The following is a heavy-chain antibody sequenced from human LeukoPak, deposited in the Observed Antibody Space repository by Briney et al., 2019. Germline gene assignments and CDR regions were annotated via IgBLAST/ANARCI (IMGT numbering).Heavy chain of an antibody. J-gene: IGHJ3*02. CDR1: GGTFSSYA. CDR2: IIPIFGTA. D-gene: IGHD2-2*01. CDR3: ARDLVVPAAMGTHDAFDI. V-gene: IGHV1-69*01. Sequence: SVKVSCKASGGTFSSYAISWVRQAPGQELEWMGGIIPIFGTANYAQKLQGRVTITADESTSTAYMELSSLRSEDTAVYYCARDLVVPAAMGTHDAFDIWGQGTMVTVSS.